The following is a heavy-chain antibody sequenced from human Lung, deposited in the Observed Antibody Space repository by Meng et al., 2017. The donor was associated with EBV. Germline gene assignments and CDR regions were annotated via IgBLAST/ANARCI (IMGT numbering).Heavy chain of an antibody. CDR2: VVYSGTT. V-gene: IGHV4-39*01. CDR1: GGSVSKSRQY. J-gene: IGHJ4*02. Sequence: LQVQGSCSVLVKHSETRCLTWTGSGGSVSKSRQYWGWTGQPPGEGLELIGRVVYSGTTYYTSSHKSGVSICVETSKSQFTLKLSSVTAADTAVYYCARHNHSPTFDYWGQGTLVTVSS. D-gene: IGHD1-14*01. CDR3: ARHNHSPTFDY.